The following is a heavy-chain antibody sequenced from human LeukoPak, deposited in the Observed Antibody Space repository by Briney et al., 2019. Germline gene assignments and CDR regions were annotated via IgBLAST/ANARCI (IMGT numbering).Heavy chain of an antibody. CDR2: MNPNSGNT. D-gene: IGHD6-19*01. Sequence: GASLKVSCKPSGYTFTSYDINWARHATGQGLEWMGWMNPNSGNTRYAEKFQGRVTITRNTSISTAYMELSRLRSEDTAVYDCARGCTVALRYWGQGTLVTVSS. V-gene: IGHV1-8*03. CDR3: ARGCTVALRY. J-gene: IGHJ4*02. CDR1: GYTFTSYD.